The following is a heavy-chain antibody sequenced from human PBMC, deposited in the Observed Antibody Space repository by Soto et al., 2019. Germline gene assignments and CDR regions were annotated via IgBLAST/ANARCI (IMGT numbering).Heavy chain of an antibody. CDR3: ARDSVRFLEWGPDYYYGMDV. J-gene: IGHJ6*02. D-gene: IGHD3-3*01. Sequence: PSETLSLTCAVSGGSISSSNWWSWVRQPPGKGLEWIGEIYHSGSTNYNPSLKSRVTTSVDKSKNQFSLKLSSVTAADTAVYYCARDSVRFLEWGPDYYYGMDVWGQGTTVTVSS. CDR2: IYHSGST. CDR1: GGSISSSNW. V-gene: IGHV4-4*02.